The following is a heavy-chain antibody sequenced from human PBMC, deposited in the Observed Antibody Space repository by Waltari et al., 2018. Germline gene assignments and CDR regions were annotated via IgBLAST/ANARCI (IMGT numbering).Heavy chain of an antibody. CDR3: ARLGGGAKGDYFDY. CDR2: IYYSGST. J-gene: IGHJ4*02. V-gene: IGHV4-39*01. D-gene: IGHD1-26*01. CDR1: GGSISSSSYY. Sequence: QLQLQESGPGLVKPSETLSLTCTVSGGSISSSSYYWGWIRQPPGKGLEWIWSIYYSGSTYDNPSLKSRVTISVDTAKNQFSLRLSCVTAADTAVYYCARLGGGAKGDYFDYWGQGTLVTVSS.